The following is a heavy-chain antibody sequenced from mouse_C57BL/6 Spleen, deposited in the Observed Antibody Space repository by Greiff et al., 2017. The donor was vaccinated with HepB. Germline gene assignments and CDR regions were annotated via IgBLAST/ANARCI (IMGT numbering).Heavy chain of an antibody. CDR1: GFSLTSYG. Sequence: QVQLKESGPGLVQPSQSLSITCTVSGFSLTSYGVHWVRQSPGKGLEWLGVIWSGGSTDYNAAFISRLSISKDNSKSQDFFKMNSLQADDTAIYYCARNRPTMITTGYYYAMDYWGQGTSVTVSS. J-gene: IGHJ4*01. CDR3: ARNRPTMITTGYYYAMDY. V-gene: IGHV2-2*01. CDR2: IWSGGST. D-gene: IGHD2-4*01.